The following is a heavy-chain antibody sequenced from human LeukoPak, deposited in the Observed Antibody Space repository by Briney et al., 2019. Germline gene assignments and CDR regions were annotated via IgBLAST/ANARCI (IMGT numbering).Heavy chain of an antibody. CDR2: IANDDDTT. Sequence: GGSVRLSCEASGFSFRASNVNWVRQAPGKGLEWLAYIANDDDTTFYADSVTGRFTLSKDKAKNLVYLQMNSLRDDDTAVYYCAKIKGPSLSTCYMDVWGSGTTVTVSS. CDR3: AKIKGPSLSTCYMDV. CDR1: GFSFRASN. V-gene: IGHV3-48*02. J-gene: IGHJ6*03. D-gene: IGHD2/OR15-2a*01.